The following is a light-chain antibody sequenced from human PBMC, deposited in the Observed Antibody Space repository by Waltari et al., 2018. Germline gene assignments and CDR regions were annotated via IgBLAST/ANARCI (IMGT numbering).Light chain of an antibody. CDR1: QSVGKY. CDR2: DTS. V-gene: IGKV3-20*01. J-gene: IGKJ1*01. CDR3: QKYVSLPAT. Sequence: VLTQSPGTLSLSPGERATLSCGASQSVGKYLAWYQQKPGQAPRLLIYDTSTRATGIPDRFSGSGSGTDFSLTISRLEPEDFAVYYCQKYVSLPATFGQGTKVQAK.